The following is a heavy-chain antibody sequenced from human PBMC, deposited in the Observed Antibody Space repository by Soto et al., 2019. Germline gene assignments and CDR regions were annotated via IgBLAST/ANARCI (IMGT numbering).Heavy chain of an antibody. J-gene: IGHJ4*02. CDR3: ASFSEKDSSGWSFDY. V-gene: IGHV1-46*03. CDR2: INPSGGST. D-gene: IGHD6-19*01. CDR1: GYTFTSYY. Sequence: QVQLVQSGAEVKKPGASVKVSCKASGYTFTSYYMHWVRQAPGQGLEWMGIINPSGGSTSYAQKFQVRVTMTRDTSTSTVYMELSSLRSEDTAVYYCASFSEKDSSGWSFDYWGQGTLVTVSS.